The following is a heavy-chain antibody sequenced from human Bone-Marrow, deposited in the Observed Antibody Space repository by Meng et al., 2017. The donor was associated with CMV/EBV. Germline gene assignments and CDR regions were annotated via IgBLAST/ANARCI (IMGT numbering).Heavy chain of an antibody. CDR1: GFTFSDYY. Sequence: GESLKISCAASGFTFSDYYMSWIRQAPGKGLEWVSYISSSGSTIYYADSVKGRFTISRDNAKNSLYLQMNSLRAEDMAVYYCARDPIVYSGYEVFVDYWGQGTLVTVSS. J-gene: IGHJ4*02. CDR3: ARDPIVYSGYEVFVDY. D-gene: IGHD5-12*01. CDR2: ISSSGSTI. V-gene: IGHV3-11*01.